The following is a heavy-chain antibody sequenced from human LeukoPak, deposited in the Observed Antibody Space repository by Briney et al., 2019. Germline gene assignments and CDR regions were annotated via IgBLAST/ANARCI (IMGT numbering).Heavy chain of an antibody. V-gene: IGHV5-51*01. CDR2: IYPGDSDT. D-gene: IGHD2-2*01. Sequence: GESLKISCKGSGYSITSYWIGWVRQMSGKGLEWMGIIYPGDSDTRYSPSFQGQVTISADKSISIVYLQWSSLKASDTAMYYCARQDCSSTTCFRGMDVWGQGTTVTVSS. J-gene: IGHJ6*02. CDR3: ARQDCSSTTCFRGMDV. CDR1: GYSITSYW.